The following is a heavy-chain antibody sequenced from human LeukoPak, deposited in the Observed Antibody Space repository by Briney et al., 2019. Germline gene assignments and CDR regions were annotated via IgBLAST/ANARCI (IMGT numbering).Heavy chain of an antibody. CDR2: IIPIFGTA. D-gene: IGHD5-18*01. J-gene: IGHJ3*02. V-gene: IGHV1-69*05. CDR3: ARKGSGYSYGLSDAFDI. Sequence: SVKVSCKASGGTFSSYAISWVRQAPGQGLEWMGRIIPIFGTANYAQKFQGRVTITTDESTSTAYMGLSSLRSEDTAVYYCARKGSGYSYGLSDAFDIWGQGTMVTVSS. CDR1: GGTFSSYA.